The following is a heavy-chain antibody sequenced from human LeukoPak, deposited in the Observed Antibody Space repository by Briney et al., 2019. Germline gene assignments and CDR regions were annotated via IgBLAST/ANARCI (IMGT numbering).Heavy chain of an antibody. D-gene: IGHD6-13*01. Sequence: GGSLRLSCAASGFTFSSYDMHWVRQATGKGLEWVSAIGTAGDTYYPGSVKGRFTISRENAKNSLYLQTNSLRAGDTAVYYCARSRWLAAAGFDYWGQGTLVTVSS. V-gene: IGHV3-13*01. J-gene: IGHJ4*02. CDR3: ARSRWLAAAGFDY. CDR2: IGTAGDT. CDR1: GFTFSSYD.